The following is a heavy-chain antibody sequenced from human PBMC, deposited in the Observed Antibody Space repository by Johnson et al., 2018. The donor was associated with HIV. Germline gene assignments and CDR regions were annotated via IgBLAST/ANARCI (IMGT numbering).Heavy chain of an antibody. D-gene: IGHD3-22*01. CDR1: GFIFSDYD. V-gene: IGHV3-11*01. Sequence: QVQLVESGGGLVKPGGSLRLSCAASGFIFSDYDMSWIRQAPGKGLEWVSFISSSGSTIYYADSVKGRFTISRDNAKNSLYLQMNSLRAEDTALYYCARGMYYYDTSGYLIRPRAFDIWGQGTVVTVSS. J-gene: IGHJ3*02. CDR2: ISSSGSTI. CDR3: ARGMYYYDTSGYLIRPRAFDI.